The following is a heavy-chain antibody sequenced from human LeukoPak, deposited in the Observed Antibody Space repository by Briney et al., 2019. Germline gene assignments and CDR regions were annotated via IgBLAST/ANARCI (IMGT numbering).Heavy chain of an antibody. CDR1: GYTFTSYG. Sequence: ASVKVSCKASGYTFTSYGISWVRQAPGQGLEWMGWISAYNGNTNYAQKFQGWVTMTRDTSISTAYMELSRLRSDDTAVYYCARDRDGIAIAVAGEFDYWGQGTLVTVSS. D-gene: IGHD6-19*01. J-gene: IGHJ4*02. CDR2: ISAYNGNT. CDR3: ARDRDGIAIAVAGEFDY. V-gene: IGHV1-18*01.